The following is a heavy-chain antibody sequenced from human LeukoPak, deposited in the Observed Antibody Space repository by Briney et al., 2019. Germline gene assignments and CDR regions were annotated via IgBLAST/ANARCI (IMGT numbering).Heavy chain of an antibody. J-gene: IGHJ4*02. V-gene: IGHV4-59*08. Sequence: SETLSLTCTVSGDSISSYYWTWIRQPPGKRLEWIGYVYSGGTTYYNPSLKSRVSISIDTSKKQFSLKLSSVTAADTAMYYCARQVARGQWLTHLDYWGQGTLVTVSS. CDR1: GDSISSYY. CDR3: ARQVARGQWLTHLDY. D-gene: IGHD6-19*01. CDR2: VYSGGTT.